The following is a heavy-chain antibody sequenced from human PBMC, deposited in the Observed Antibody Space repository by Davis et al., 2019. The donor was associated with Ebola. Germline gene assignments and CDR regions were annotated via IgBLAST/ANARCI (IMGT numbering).Heavy chain of an antibody. D-gene: IGHD3-16*01. J-gene: IGHJ5*02. V-gene: IGHV1-18*01. CDR3: ARDIAMIRGGWFDH. CDR1: GYTFTRYG. Sequence: AASVKVSCKASGYTFTRYGITWVRQAPGQGLGWMAWISAYNGKTNYAQKFQGRVTMTTDTSTSTAYMELRSLRSDDTAVYYFARDIAMIRGGWFDHWGQGTLVSVSS. CDR2: ISAYNGKT.